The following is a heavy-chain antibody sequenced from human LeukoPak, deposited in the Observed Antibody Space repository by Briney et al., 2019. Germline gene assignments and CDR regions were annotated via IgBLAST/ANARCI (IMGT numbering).Heavy chain of an antibody. CDR3: TTDRSYDFWSATTRYGDY. CDR2: IIPILGIA. D-gene: IGHD3-3*01. J-gene: IGHJ4*02. V-gene: IGHV1-69*04. CDR1: GGTFSSYA. Sequence: SVKVSCKASGGTFSSYAISWVRQAPGQGLEWMGRIIPILGIANYAQKFQGRVTINADKSTSTAYMELSSLRSEDTAVYYCTTDRSYDFWSATTRYGDYWGQGTLVTVSS.